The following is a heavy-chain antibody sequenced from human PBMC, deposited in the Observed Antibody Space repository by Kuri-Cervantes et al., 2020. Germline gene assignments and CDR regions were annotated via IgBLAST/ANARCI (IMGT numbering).Heavy chain of an antibody. CDR3: ARDPATIDNYYGMDV. Sequence: GESLKISCAASGFTFSSYWMHWVRQAPGKGLVWVSRINSDGSSTSYADSVKGRFTISRDNSKNTLYLQMNSLRAEDTAVYYCARDPATIDNYYGMDVWGQGTTVTVSS. D-gene: IGHD5-24*01. V-gene: IGHV3-74*01. CDR2: INSDGSST. J-gene: IGHJ6*02. CDR1: GFTFSSYW.